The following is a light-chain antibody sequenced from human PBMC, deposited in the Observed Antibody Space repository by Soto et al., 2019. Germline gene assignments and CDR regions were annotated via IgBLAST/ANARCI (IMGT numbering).Light chain of an antibody. CDR1: QAVPNN. V-gene: IGKV1-9*01. Sequence: DIHLTQSPSFLSASVGDRVTITCRPSQAVPNNMAWYQQKPGKPPKLLIYDKSTLHSGVPSRFSDRKSATQFNLTIDSLQPEDFATYYCQQVKTYPRTFGGGTKVQIK. J-gene: IGKJ4*01. CDR3: QQVKTYPRT. CDR2: DKS.